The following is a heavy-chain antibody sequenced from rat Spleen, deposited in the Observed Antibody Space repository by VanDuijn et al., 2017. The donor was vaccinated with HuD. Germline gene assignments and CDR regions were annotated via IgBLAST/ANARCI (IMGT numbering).Heavy chain of an antibody. CDR2: ITAGGNDT. D-gene: IGHD1-2*01. CDR3: ARRSYYSSYGGYWYFDF. CDR1: GFTFSNYD. J-gene: IGHJ2*01. V-gene: IGHV5-25*01. Sequence: EVQLVESGGGLVQPGRSLKLSCAASGFTFSNYDMAWVRQAPTKGLEWVASITAGGNDTYYRDSVKGRFTISRDNAKSILYLQMDSLRSEDTATYYCARRSYYSSYGGYWYFDFWGQGVMVTVSS.